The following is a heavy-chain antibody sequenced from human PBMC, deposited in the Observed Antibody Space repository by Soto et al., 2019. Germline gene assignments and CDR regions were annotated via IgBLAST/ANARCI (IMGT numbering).Heavy chain of an antibody. J-gene: IGHJ6*02. D-gene: IGHD2-8*01. CDR1: GFTFSSYG. CDR3: AGRYCTNGVCYGYKSDYYGMDV. V-gene: IGHV3-33*01. CDR2: IWYDGSNK. Sequence: PGGSLRLSCAASGFTFSSYGMHWVRQAPGKGLEWVAVIWYDGSNKYYADSVKGRFTISRDNSKNTLYLQMNSLRAEDTAVYYCAGRYCTNGVCYGYKSDYYGMDVWGQGTTVTVSS.